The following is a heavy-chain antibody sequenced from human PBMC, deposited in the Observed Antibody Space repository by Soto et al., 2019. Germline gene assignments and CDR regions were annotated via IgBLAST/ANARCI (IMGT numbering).Heavy chain of an antibody. CDR2: NYYNGIT. Sequence: QVQLQESGPGLVKPSETLSLTCAVSGGSISSYYWSWIRQPPGNGLEWIGYNYYNGITNYDPSLQSRGTISLATSKNPVSLKLTSVTAADTAVYECARHPPTYPFGYFGQGTLVTVSS. J-gene: IGHJ4*02. D-gene: IGHD1-26*01. V-gene: IGHV4-59*08. CDR3: ARHPPTYPFGY. CDR1: GGSISSYY.